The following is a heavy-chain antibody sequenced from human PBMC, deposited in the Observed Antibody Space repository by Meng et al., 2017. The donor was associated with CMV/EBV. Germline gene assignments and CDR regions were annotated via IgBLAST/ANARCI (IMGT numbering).Heavy chain of an antibody. CDR2: IYYSGST. CDR3: ARSYYYYYGMDV. J-gene: IGHJ6*02. Sequence: GSLRLSCTVSGGSVSSGSYYWSWIRQPPGKGLEWIGYIYYSGSTNYNPSLKSRVTISVDTSKNQFSLKLSSVTAADTAVYYRARSYYYYYGMDVWGQGTTVTVSS. CDR1: GGSVSSGSYY. V-gene: IGHV4-61*01.